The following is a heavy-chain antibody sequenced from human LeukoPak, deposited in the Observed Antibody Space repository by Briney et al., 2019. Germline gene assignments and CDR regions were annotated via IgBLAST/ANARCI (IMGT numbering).Heavy chain of an antibody. Sequence: GGSLRLSCAASGFTLSTYAVSWVRQAPGKGLEWVSGITPTYNTYYADSVKGRFTISRDNSKNTLYLQMNSLRAEDTAVYYCANLYGDSSDYWGQGTLVTVSS. CDR3: ANLYGDSSDY. J-gene: IGHJ4*02. CDR1: GFTLSTYA. D-gene: IGHD4-17*01. V-gene: IGHV3-23*01. CDR2: ITPTYNT.